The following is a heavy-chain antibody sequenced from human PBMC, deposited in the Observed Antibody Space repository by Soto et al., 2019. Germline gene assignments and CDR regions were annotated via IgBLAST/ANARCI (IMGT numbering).Heavy chain of an antibody. CDR2: MNPNSGNT. Sequence: GASVKVSCKASGYTFTSYDINWLRQATGQGLEWMGWMNPNSGNTGYAQKFQGRVTMTRNTSISTAYMELSSLRSEDTAVYYCARALAVAVAYYYGLDVWGQGTTVTVSS. CDR1: GYTFTSYD. CDR3: ARALAVAVAYYYGLDV. V-gene: IGHV1-8*01. D-gene: IGHD6-19*01. J-gene: IGHJ6*02.